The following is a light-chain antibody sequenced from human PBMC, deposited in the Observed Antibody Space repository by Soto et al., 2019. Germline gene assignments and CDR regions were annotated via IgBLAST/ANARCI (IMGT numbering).Light chain of an antibody. Sequence: DIQMTQSPSTLSASVGDRVTITCRASQSILGWLAWYQQKPGKVPKLLIYDVSSLESGVPSRFRGSRSGREFTLTISSLQPDDFATYYCQQYDSYRTFGQGITVDIK. CDR1: QSILGW. V-gene: IGKV1-5*01. CDR3: QQYDSYRT. CDR2: DVS. J-gene: IGKJ1*01.